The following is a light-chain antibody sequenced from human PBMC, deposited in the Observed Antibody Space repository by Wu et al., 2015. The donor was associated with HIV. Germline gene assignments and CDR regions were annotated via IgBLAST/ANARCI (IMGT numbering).Light chain of an antibody. CDR2: GAS. J-gene: IGKJ2*01. Sequence: EIVMTQSPATLSMSPGERATLSCRASQSVTSNLAWYQQKPGQAPRLLIYGASTRATGIPTRFSGSGSGTEFTLTINNMQSEDFGVYYCQHYGNWPYTFGQGPTWKSN. CDR1: QSVTSN. CDR3: QHYGNWPYT. V-gene: IGKV3-15*01.